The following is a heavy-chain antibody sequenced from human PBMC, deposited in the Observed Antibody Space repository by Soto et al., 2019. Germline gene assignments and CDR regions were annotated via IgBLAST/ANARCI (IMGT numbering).Heavy chain of an antibody. Sequence: GSLRLSCAASGFTFSTYWMTWVRQAPGKGLEWVANIKRDGSEKYYVDSVKARFTISRDNAKNSLYLQLNSLRAEDTAVYYCARVPMVRGVTDYYYGMDVWGQGTTVTVSS. D-gene: IGHD3-10*01. CDR1: GFTFSTYW. CDR3: ARVPMVRGVTDYYYGMDV. J-gene: IGHJ6*02. V-gene: IGHV3-7*05. CDR2: IKRDGSEK.